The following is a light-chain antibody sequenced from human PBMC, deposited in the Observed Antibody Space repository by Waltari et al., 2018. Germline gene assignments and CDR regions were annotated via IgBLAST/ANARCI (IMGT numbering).Light chain of an antibody. CDR1: SSNIGNNP. CDR2: SNK. J-gene: IGLJ3*02. Sequence: QSVLTQPPSASGTPGQRVTISCSGSSSNIGNNPVNWYQQFPGTAPKLLLYSNKQRPSGVPDRFSGSRSATSASLAISGLQSEDEADYYCASWDDSLNGFWVFGGGTKLTVL. CDR3: ASWDDSLNGFWV. V-gene: IGLV1-44*01.